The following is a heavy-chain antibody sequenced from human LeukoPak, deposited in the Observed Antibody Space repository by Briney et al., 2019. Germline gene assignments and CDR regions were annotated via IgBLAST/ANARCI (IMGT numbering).Heavy chain of an antibody. Sequence: GGSLRHSCAASGFTFGDYAMSWVRQAPGKGLEWVGFIRSKAYGGTTEYAASVKGRFTISRDDSKSIAYLQMNSLKTEDAAVYYCTRDYYDSSDAFDIWGQGTMVTVSS. D-gene: IGHD3-22*01. V-gene: IGHV3-49*04. CDR2: IRSKAYGGTT. CDR3: TRDYYDSSDAFDI. J-gene: IGHJ3*02. CDR1: GFTFGDYA.